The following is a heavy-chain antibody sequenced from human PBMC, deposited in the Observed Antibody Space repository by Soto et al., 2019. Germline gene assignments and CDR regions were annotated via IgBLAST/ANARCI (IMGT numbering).Heavy chain of an antibody. Sequence: APVEVSLKASGYTFTRYWIRWVRQAPGQGLEWMGWISPNNGNANSAQKFQGRLTMTTDTSTSTAYMDLRSLRSDDTALYYCARERGGPLDYWGRGTLVTVSS. V-gene: IGHV1-18*01. CDR2: ISPNNGNA. D-gene: IGHD2-15*01. J-gene: IGHJ4*02. CDR3: ARERGGPLDY. CDR1: GYTFTRYW.